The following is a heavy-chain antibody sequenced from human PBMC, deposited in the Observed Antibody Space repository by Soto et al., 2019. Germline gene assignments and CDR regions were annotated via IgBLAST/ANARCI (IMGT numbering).Heavy chain of an antibody. D-gene: IGHD1-26*01. CDR1: GGSISSGDYY. CDR2: IYYSGST. V-gene: IGHV4-30-4*01. Sequence: LSLTCSVSGGSISSGDYYWSWIRQPPGKGLEWIGYIYYSGSTYYNPSLKSRLTISLDTSKNQFSLKLSSVTAADTAVYYCARVTAVVGATSGDYWGQGILVTVSS. CDR3: ARVTAVVGATSGDY. J-gene: IGHJ4*02.